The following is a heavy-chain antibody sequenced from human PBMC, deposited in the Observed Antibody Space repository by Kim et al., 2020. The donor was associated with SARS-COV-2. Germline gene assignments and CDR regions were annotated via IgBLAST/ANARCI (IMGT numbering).Heavy chain of an antibody. J-gene: IGHJ5*02. CDR2: ISYSGST. V-gene: IGHV4-39*01. CDR1: GGSISSTTFY. Sequence: SETLSLTCNVSGGSISSTTFYWGWIRQPPGKGLEWIGSISYSGSTYYNPSLKSRVTLSLDTSKSQFSLRLSSVTAADPAVYYCAAEDCSSTSCYPPLNWFNPWGQGTLVTVSS. CDR3: AAEDCSSTSCYPPLNWFNP. D-gene: IGHD2-2*01.